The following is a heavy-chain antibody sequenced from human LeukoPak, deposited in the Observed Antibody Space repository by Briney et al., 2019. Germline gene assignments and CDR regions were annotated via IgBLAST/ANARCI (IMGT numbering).Heavy chain of an antibody. Sequence: SETLSLTCTVSGGSISSSSYYWGWIRQPPGKGLEWIGSIYYSGSTYYNPSLKSRVTISVDTSKNQFSLKLSSVTAADTAVYYCGVVQLAHFDYWGQRTLVTVSS. CDR2: IYYSGST. CDR3: GVVQLAHFDY. J-gene: IGHJ4*02. D-gene: IGHD6-13*01. V-gene: IGHV4-39*01. CDR1: GGSISSSSYY.